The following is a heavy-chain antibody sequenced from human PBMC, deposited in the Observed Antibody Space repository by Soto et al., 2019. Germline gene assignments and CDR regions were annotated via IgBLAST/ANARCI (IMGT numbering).Heavy chain of an antibody. V-gene: IGHV1-69*13. J-gene: IGHJ1*01. D-gene: IGHD3-22*01. Sequence: SVKVSCKASGGTFSSYAISWVRQAPGQGLEWMGGIIPIFGTANYAQKFQGRVTITADESTSTAYMELSSLRSEDTAVYYCASRNYYDSSGPSTDTEYFQHWGQGTLVTISS. CDR1: GGTFSSYA. CDR3: ASRNYYDSSGPSTDTEYFQH. CDR2: IIPIFGTA.